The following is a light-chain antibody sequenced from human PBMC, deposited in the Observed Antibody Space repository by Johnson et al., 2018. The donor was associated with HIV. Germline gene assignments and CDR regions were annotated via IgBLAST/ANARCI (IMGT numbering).Light chain of an antibody. CDR3: GTWESSRTACRFCV. J-gene: IGLJ1*01. Sequence: QSVLTQPPSMSAAPGQRVTISCSGSSSNIGSNYVSWYQQFPGTAPKLLIFENNHRPSGIPDRFSGSKSGTSATLVITGLQTGDEAEYFCGTWESSRTACRFCVFGTETKVTVL. CDR1: SSNIGSNY. V-gene: IGLV1-51*02. CDR2: ENN.